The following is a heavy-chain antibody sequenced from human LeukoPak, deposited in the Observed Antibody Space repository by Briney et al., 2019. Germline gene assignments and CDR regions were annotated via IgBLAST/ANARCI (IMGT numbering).Heavy chain of an antibody. CDR1: GFTFSSYA. Sequence: PGGSLRLSCADSGFTFSSYAMSWVRQAPGKGLEWVSAISASSGNTYYADSVKGRFTISRDNSKNTLYLQMNSLRAEDTAVYYCAKDRSPIVGAPRSSFPFDYWGQGTLVTVSS. J-gene: IGHJ4*02. V-gene: IGHV3-23*01. CDR2: ISASSGNT. D-gene: IGHD1-26*01. CDR3: AKDRSPIVGAPRSSFPFDY.